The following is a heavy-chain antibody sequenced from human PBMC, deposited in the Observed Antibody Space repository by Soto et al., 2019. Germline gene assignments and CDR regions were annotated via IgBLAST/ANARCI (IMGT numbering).Heavy chain of an antibody. CDR1: GYTLTELS. V-gene: IGHV1-24*01. Sequence: ASVKVSCKVSGYTLTELSMHWVRQAPGKGLEWMGGFDPEDGETIYAQKFQGRVTMTEDTSTDTAYMELSSLRSEDTAVYYCAISENPQPYCGHCLNGNWLDPWAQGTLVPVSS. D-gene: IGHD2-15*01. CDR2: FDPEDGET. J-gene: IGHJ5*01. CDR3: AISENPQPYCGHCLNGNWLDP.